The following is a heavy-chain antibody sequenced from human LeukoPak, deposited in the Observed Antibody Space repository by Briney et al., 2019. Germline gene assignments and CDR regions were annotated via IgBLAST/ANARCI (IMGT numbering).Heavy chain of an antibody. CDR1: GFTFRTHT. CDR3: ARVPGGGEWADFDY. V-gene: IGHV3-21*01. Sequence: GGSLRLSCTASGFTFRTHTMNWVRQAPGKGLAWVSCISSSSSDISYADSVKGRFTISRDNAKNSLYLHMSSLRAEDTAVYYCARVPGGGEWADFDYWGQGTLVTVSS. CDR2: ISSSSSDI. J-gene: IGHJ4*02. D-gene: IGHD2-15*01.